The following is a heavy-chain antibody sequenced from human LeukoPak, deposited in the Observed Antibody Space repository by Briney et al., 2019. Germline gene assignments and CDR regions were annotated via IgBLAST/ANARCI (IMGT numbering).Heavy chain of an antibody. J-gene: IGHJ6*02. CDR2: INHNGNVN. D-gene: IGHD3-16*01. V-gene: IGHV3-7*03. CDR3: ARGGGLDV. Sequence: EGSLRLSCAASGFTFSSYWMNWAGQAPGKGLEWVASINHNGNVNYYVDSVKGRFTISRDNAKNSLYLQMSNLRAEDTAVYFCARGGGLDVWGQGATVTVSS. CDR1: GFTFSSYW.